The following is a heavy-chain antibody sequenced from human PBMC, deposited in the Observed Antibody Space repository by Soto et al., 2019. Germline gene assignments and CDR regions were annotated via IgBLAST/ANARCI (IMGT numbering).Heavy chain of an antibody. CDR3: ARVSSSGWCYFDY. J-gene: IGHJ4*02. CDR2: INAGNGNT. CDR1: GYTFTSYA. V-gene: IGHV1-3*01. Sequence: VASVKVSCKASGYTFTSYAMHWVRQAPGQRLEWMGWINAGNGNTKYSQKFQGRVTITRDTSASTAYMELSSLRSEDTAVYYCARVSSSGWCYFDYWGQGTLVTVSS. D-gene: IGHD6-19*01.